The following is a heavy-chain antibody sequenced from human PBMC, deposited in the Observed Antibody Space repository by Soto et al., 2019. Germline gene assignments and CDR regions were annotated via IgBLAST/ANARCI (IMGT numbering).Heavy chain of an antibody. CDR1: GYSFTSYW. CDR3: ARHGDSSAWTYGVDV. V-gene: IGHV5-51*01. CDR2: IYPGDSDT. D-gene: IGHD7-27*01. J-gene: IGHJ6*02. Sequence: GESLKISCKGSGYSFTSYWIGWVRQMPGKGLGWMGIIYPGDSDTGYSPSFQGQVTISADKSISTAYLQWSSLKASDTAMYYCARHGDSSAWTYGVDVWGQGTTVTVSS.